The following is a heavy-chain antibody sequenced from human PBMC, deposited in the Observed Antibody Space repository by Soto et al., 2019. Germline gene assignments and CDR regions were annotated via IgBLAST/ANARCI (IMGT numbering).Heavy chain of an antibody. Sequence: ASVKVSCKASGYTFTSYDINWVRQATGQGLEWMGWLNPNSGNTGYAQKFQGRVTMTRNTSISTAYMELSSLRSEDTAVYYCARSITIFGVVTFHYYYHYMDVWGKGTTVAVSS. CDR1: GYTFTSYD. J-gene: IGHJ6*03. CDR3: ARSITIFGVVTFHYYYHYMDV. D-gene: IGHD3-3*01. CDR2: LNPNSGNT. V-gene: IGHV1-8*01.